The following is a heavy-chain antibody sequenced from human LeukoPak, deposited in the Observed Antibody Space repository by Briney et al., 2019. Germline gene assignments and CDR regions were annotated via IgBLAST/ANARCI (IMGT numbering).Heavy chain of an antibody. CDR3: ARERRPDCSSTSCFNFDY. V-gene: IGHV1-69*05. CDR1: GGTFSSYA. Sequence: ASVKVSCKASGGTFSSYAISWVRQAPGQGLEWMGGIIPIFGTANYAQKFQGRVTITTDESTSTAYMELSSLRSEDTAVYYCARERRPDCSSTSCFNFDYWGQETLVTVSS. D-gene: IGHD2-2*01. CDR2: IIPIFGTA. J-gene: IGHJ4*02.